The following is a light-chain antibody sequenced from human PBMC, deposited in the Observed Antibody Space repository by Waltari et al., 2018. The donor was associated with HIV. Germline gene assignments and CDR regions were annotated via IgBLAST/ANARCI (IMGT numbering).Light chain of an antibody. Sequence: SSEVSQDPAVSVALGQTVKITCQGDNLRTYYASWYQQKPGQAPVLVSYGKNRRPSEIPDRFSSSASRNKAFLTITGAQAEDEADYYCKTRDRSGNLYVFGTGTTVTVL. CDR3: KTRDRSGNLYV. CDR2: GKN. V-gene: IGLV3-19*01. CDR1: NLRTYY. J-gene: IGLJ1*01.